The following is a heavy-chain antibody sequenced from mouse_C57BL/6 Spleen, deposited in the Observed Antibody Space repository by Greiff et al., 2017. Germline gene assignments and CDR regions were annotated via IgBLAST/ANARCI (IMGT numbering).Heavy chain of an antibody. J-gene: IGHJ1*03. D-gene: IGHD2-1*01. V-gene: IGHV1-66*01. CDR2: IYPGSGNT. CDR3: ARTGNRGYFDV. Sequence: QVQLKDSGPELVKPGASVKISCKASGYSFTSYYIHWVKQRPGQGLEWIGWIYPGSGNTKYNEKFKGKATLTADTSSSTAYMQLSSLTSEDSAVYYCARTGNRGYFDVWGTGTTVTVSS. CDR1: GYSFTSYY.